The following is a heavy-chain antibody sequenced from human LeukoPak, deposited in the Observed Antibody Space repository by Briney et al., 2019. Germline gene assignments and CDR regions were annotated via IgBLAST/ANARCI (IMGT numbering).Heavy chain of an antibody. V-gene: IGHV3-21*01. CDR3: ARDAYYGSGSYYFDY. D-gene: IGHD3-10*01. CDR2: ISSSSSYI. Sequence: PGGSLRLSCAASGFTFSSYSMNWVRQAPGKGLEWVSSISSSSSYIYYADSVKGRFTISRDNAKNSLYLQMNSLRAEDTAVYYCARDAYYGSGSYYFDYWGQGTLVTVSS. CDR1: GFTFSSYS. J-gene: IGHJ4*02.